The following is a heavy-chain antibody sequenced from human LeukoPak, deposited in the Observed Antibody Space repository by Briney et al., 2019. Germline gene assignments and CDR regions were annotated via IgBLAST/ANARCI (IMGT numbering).Heavy chain of an antibody. V-gene: IGHV3-74*01. D-gene: IGHD3-10*01. J-gene: IGHJ1*01. CDR3: TRDLVLGSGSYGH. CDR1: GFSLSENW. Sequence: GGSLRLSCAASGFSLSENWMHWVRQAPGQGLVWVSRIDEFGRATFYADSVKGRFTISRDDATNTVYLQMNSLRADDTAIYFCTRDLVLGSGSYGHWGQSTLVTVSA. CDR2: IDEFGRAT.